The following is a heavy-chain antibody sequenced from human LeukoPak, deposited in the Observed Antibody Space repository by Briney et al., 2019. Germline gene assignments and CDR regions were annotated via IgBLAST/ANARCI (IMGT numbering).Heavy chain of an antibody. CDR2: IYTSGST. Sequence: SQTLSLTCTVSGNSISSGDNYWSWIRQPAGKGLEWIGRIYTSGSTNYNPSLKSRVTISVDTSKNQFSLKLSSVTAADTAVYYCARDNMGGFDYWGQGTLVTVSS. CDR3: ARDNMGGFDY. CDR1: GNSISSGDNY. J-gene: IGHJ4*02. V-gene: IGHV4-61*02. D-gene: IGHD3-16*01.